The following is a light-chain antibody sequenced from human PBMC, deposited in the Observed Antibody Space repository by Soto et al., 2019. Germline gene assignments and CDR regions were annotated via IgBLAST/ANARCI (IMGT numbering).Light chain of an antibody. CDR2: LNSDGSH. CDR3: QTWGSGIVV. CDR1: SGHSNYA. V-gene: IGLV4-69*01. J-gene: IGLJ2*01. Sequence: QLVLTQSPSASASLGASVKLTCTLSSGHSNYAIAWHQQQSEKGPRYLMKLNSDGSHNKGDGIPDRFSGSSSGAERYLTVCILQSEDEADYSCQTWGSGIVVFGGGTKLTVL.